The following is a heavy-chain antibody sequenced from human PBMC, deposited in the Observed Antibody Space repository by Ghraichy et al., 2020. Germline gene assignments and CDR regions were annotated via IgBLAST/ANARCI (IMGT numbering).Heavy chain of an antibody. CDR1: GFTFSSYA. D-gene: IGHD4-17*01. Sequence: GGSLRLSCSASGFTFSSYAMHWVRQAPGKGLEYVSAISSNGGSTYYADSVKGRFTISRDNSKNTLYLQMSSLRAEDTAVYYCVKDQDYGDYVRWGRKYFQHWGQGTLVTVSS. J-gene: IGHJ1*01. CDR3: VKDQDYGDYVRWGRKYFQH. V-gene: IGHV3-64D*06. CDR2: ISSNGGST.